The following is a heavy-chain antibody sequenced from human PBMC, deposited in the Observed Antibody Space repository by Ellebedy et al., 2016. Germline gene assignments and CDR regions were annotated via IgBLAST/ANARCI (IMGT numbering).Heavy chain of an antibody. CDR3: AGGITIFGVVSYYYYGMDV. CDR1: GGSISSYY. V-gene: IGHV4-59*01. Sequence: SETLSLXCTVSGGSISSYYWSWIRQPPGKGLEWIGYIYYSGSTNYNPSLKSRVTISVDTSKNQFSLKLSSVTAADTAVYYCAGGITIFGVVSYYYYGMDVWGQGTTVTVSS. CDR2: IYYSGST. J-gene: IGHJ6*02. D-gene: IGHD3-3*01.